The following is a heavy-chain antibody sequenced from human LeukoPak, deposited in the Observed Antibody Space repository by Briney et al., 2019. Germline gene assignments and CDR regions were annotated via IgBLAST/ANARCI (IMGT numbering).Heavy chain of an antibody. CDR3: AREGSGYCSGTSCPYYGMDV. J-gene: IGHJ6*02. V-gene: IGHV4-30-4*01. D-gene: IGHD2-2*01. CDR1: GGSISSGDYY. Sequence: SETLSLTCTVSGGSISSGDYYWSWIRQPPGKGLEWIGYIYYSGSTYYNPSLKSRVTISVDTSKNQFSLKLSSVTAADTAVYYCAREGSGYCSGTSCPYYGMDVWGQGTTVTVSS. CDR2: IYYSGST.